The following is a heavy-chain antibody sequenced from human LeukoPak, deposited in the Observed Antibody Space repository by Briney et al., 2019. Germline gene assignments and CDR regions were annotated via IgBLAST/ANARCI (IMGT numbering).Heavy chain of an antibody. Sequence: GGSLRLSCAASGFTFSSYGMHWVRQAPGKGLEWVAVMYYDGISKYYADSVKGRFTISRDNSMNTLYLQMNSLRAEDTAVYYCARDLWHYDSSGFDYWGQGTLVTVSS. CDR3: ARDLWHYDSSGFDY. V-gene: IGHV3-33*01. D-gene: IGHD3-22*01. J-gene: IGHJ4*02. CDR1: GFTFSSYG. CDR2: MYYDGISK.